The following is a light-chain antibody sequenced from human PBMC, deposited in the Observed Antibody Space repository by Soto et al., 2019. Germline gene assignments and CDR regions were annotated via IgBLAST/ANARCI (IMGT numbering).Light chain of an antibody. J-gene: IGKJ1*01. CDR2: DAS. CDR3: QQFHYWWT. V-gene: IGKV3-15*01. Sequence: IGRAPCPATLSVSPGERATPSCRASQNIDNKLVWYQQKPGQVPRLLIYDASTRATGIPARFSGSGSGTEFTLTISSLQSEDFAFYYCQQFHYWWTFGQGTKVDIK. CDR1: QNIDNK.